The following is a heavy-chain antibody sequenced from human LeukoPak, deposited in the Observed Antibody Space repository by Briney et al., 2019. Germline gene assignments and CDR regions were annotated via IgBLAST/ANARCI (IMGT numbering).Heavy chain of an antibody. Sequence: PGGSLRLSCAASGFTFSSYAMSWVRQAPGKGLEWVSAISGSGGSTYYADSVKGRFTISRDNSKNSLYLQMNSLRAEDTAVYYCARGVEAKVVGLWGATVEARTEYFQHWGQGTLVTVSS. CDR1: GFTFSSYA. CDR3: ARGVEAKVVGLWGATVEARTEYFQH. CDR2: ISGSGGST. J-gene: IGHJ1*01. D-gene: IGHD1-26*01. V-gene: IGHV3-23*01.